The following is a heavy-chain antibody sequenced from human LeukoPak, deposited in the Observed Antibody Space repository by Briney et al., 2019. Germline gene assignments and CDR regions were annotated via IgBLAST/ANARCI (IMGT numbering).Heavy chain of an antibody. D-gene: IGHD3-3*01. CDR3: ARYGVAPSYYYYYYMDV. V-gene: IGHV1-18*01. Sequence: ASVKVSCKASGYTFTSYGISWVRQAPGQGLEWMGWISAYNGNTNYAQKLRGRVTMTTDTSTSTAYMELRSLRSDDTAVYYCARYGVAPSYYYYYYMDVWGKGTTVTVSS. CDR1: GYTFTSYG. CDR2: ISAYNGNT. J-gene: IGHJ6*03.